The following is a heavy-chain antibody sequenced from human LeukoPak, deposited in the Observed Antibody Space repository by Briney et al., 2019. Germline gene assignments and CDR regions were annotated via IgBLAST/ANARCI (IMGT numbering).Heavy chain of an antibody. CDR3: AKDGLYYDGSTHIYYFDY. D-gene: IGHD3-22*01. CDR2: ITGSGGVT. CDR1: GFSFSDYA. Sequence: GGSLRLSCAASGFSFSDYAMAWVRQAPGKGLEWVSVITGSGGVTHYADSVKGRFTISRDNSKNTLYLQMNNLRVEDTARYYCAKDGLYYDGSTHIYYFDYWGQGTLVAVSS. J-gene: IGHJ4*02. V-gene: IGHV3-23*01.